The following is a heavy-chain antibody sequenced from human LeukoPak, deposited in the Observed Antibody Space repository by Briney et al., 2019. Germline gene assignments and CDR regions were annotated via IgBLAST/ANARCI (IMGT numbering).Heavy chain of an antibody. CDR1: GFTFSSYG. J-gene: IGHJ4*02. V-gene: IGHV3-30*18. D-gene: IGHD3-22*01. CDR3: AKDKGRYYYDSSTTDY. Sequence: GGSLRLSCAASGFTFSSYGMHWVRQAPGKGLEWVAVISYDGSNKYYADSVKGRFTISRDNSKNTLYLHMNSLRAEDTAVYYCAKDKGRYYYDSSTTDYWGQGTLVTVSS. CDR2: ISYDGSNK.